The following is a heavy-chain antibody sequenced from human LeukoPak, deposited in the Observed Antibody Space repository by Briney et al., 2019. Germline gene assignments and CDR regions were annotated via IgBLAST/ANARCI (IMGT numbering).Heavy chain of an antibody. V-gene: IGHV4-39*01. J-gene: IGHJ5*02. CDR2: IYYSGST. D-gene: IGHD3-10*01. CDR3: AREEYGSGSYYNPENNWFDP. CDR1: GGSISSSSYY. Sequence: SETLSLTCTVSGGSISSSSYYWGWIRQPPGKGLEWIGSIYYSGSTYYNPSLKSRVTISVDTSKNQFSLKLSSVTAADTAVHYCAREEYGSGSYYNPENNWFDPWGQGTLVTVSS.